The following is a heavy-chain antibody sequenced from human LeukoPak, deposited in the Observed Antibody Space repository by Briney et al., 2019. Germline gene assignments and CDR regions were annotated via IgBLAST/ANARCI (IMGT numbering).Heavy chain of an antibody. Sequence: GGSLRLSCAASGFTFSSYAVSWVRQAPGKGLEWVSAISGSGGSTYYADSVKGRFTISRDNSKNTLYLQMNSLRAEDTAVYYCAKDRSSGWYSPGAFDIWGQGTMVTVSS. CDR3: AKDRSSGWYSPGAFDI. CDR1: GFTFSSYA. CDR2: ISGSGGST. V-gene: IGHV3-23*01. J-gene: IGHJ3*02. D-gene: IGHD6-19*01.